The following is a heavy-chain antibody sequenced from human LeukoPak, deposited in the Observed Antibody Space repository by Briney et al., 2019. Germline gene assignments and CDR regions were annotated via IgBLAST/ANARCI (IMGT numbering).Heavy chain of an antibody. CDR1: GFTFSSYA. V-gene: IGHV3-23*01. J-gene: IGHJ6*03. Sequence: GGSLRLSCAASGFTFSSYAMSWVRQAPGKGLEWVSTITGNAGSTYYADSVKGRFTASRDNSRNTLYLRMNSLRAEDTAVYHCAKGGGSERNYYMDVWGKGTTVTVSS. D-gene: IGHD3-10*01. CDR3: AKGGGSERNYYMDV. CDR2: ITGNAGST.